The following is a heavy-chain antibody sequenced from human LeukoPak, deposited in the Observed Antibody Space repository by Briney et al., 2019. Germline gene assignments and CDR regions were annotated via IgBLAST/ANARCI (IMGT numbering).Heavy chain of an antibody. V-gene: IGHV4-59*11. J-gene: IGHJ4*02. Sequence: SETLSLTCTVSGGSISSHYWRWIRQPPGKGLEWIGYIYYSGSTNYNPSLKSRVTISVDTSKNQFSLKLSSVTAADTAVYYCARGRYLDYWGQGTLVTVSS. CDR1: GGSISSHY. CDR3: ARGRYLDY. CDR2: IYYSGST.